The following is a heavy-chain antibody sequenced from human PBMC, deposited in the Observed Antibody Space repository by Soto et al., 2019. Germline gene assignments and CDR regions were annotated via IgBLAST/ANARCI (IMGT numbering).Heavy chain of an antibody. CDR2: LNSDGSAT. CDR1: GFTFSSYW. CDR3: ARDTQLWRIDY. J-gene: IGHJ4*02. V-gene: IGHV3-74*01. Sequence: QPGGSLRLSCAASGFTFSSYWMHWVRQAPGKGLVWVSRLNSDGSATTYADSVKGRFTISRDNVKNTLYLQMNSLRAEDTAVYFCARDTQLWRIDYWGQGT. D-gene: IGHD5-18*01.